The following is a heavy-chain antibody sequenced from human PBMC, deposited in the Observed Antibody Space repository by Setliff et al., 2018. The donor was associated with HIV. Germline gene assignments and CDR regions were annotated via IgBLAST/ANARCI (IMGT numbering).Heavy chain of an antibody. CDR3: ARVSVSYYSPFDY. CDR2: INTNTGNP. Sequence: ASVKVSCKASGYTFTSYAMNWVRQAPGQGLEWMGMINTNTGNPTYAQGFTGRFVFSLDASVSTAYLQMNSLKTEDTAVYYCARVSVSYYSPFDYWGQGTLVTVSS. CDR1: GYTFTSYA. J-gene: IGHJ4*02. D-gene: IGHD1-26*01. V-gene: IGHV7-4-1*02.